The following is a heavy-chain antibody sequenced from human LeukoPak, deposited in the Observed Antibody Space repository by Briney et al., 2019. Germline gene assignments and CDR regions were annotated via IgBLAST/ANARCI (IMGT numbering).Heavy chain of an antibody. CDR3: ARSRGYRSEFDY. J-gene: IGHJ4*02. CDR1: GGTFSSYA. D-gene: IGHD5-18*01. V-gene: IGHV1-69*05. Sequence: SVKVSCKASGGTFSSYAISWVRQAPGQGLEWMGGIIPIFGTANYAQKFQGRVTITTDESTSAAYMELSSLRSEDTAVYYCARSRGYRSEFDYWGQGTLVTVSS. CDR2: IIPIFGTA.